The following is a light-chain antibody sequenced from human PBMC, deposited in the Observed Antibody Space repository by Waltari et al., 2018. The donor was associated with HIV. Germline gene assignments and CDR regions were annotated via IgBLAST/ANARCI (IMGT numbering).Light chain of an antibody. CDR1: QCVSIY. Sequence: EIVLTQSPATLSVSRGERATLSCRASQCVSIYLAWYQQKPGQPPRLLISDASNRATAIPARFSGSGSVTDFTLTISSLEPEDFAVYICQQRSRWPPAYTFGQGTQLEI. J-gene: IGKJ2*01. CDR3: QQRSRWPPAYT. CDR2: DAS. V-gene: IGKV3-11*01.